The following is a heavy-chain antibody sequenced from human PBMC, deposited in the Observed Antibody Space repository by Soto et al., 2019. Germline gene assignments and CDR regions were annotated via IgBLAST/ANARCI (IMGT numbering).Heavy chain of an antibody. J-gene: IGHJ4*02. V-gene: IGHV1-69*13. CDR1: GGTFSSYR. Sequence: SVKVSCKASGGTFSSYRINWVRQAPGQGLEWVGGIVPICRTADYAQKFQGRVTITADESARTSYMELHSLKSQDTAVYYCVRDSGAKLSSSWGQGTLVTVSS. D-gene: IGHD6-13*01. CDR2: IVPICRTA. CDR3: VRDSGAKLSSS.